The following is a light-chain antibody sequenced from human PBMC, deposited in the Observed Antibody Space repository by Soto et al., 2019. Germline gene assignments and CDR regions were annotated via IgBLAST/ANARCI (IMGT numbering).Light chain of an antibody. J-gene: IGKJ2*01. CDR3: QQSFSTPYT. Sequence: DIQMTQSPSSLSASVGDRVTLTCRASHSMSDYLNSYRQKPGRAPELLIYATSTLQSGVPSRFSGNRSGTEFTLTISGLQPEDFATYFCQQSFSTPYTFGQGTQLEI. V-gene: IGKV1-39*01. CDR2: ATS. CDR1: HSMSDY.